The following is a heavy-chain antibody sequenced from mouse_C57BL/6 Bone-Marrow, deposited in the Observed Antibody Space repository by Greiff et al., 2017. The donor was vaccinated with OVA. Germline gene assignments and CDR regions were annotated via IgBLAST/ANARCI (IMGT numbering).Heavy chain of an antibody. V-gene: IGHV14-4*01. CDR2: IDPENGDT. D-gene: IGHD1-1*01. CDR1: GFNIKDDY. CDR3: TKNYGSSDYYARDY. Sequence: EVKLMESGAELVRPGASVKLSCTASGFNIKDDYMHWVKQRPEQGLEWIGWIDPENGDTEYASKFQGKATITADTSSNTAYLQLSSLTSEDTAVYYCTKNYGSSDYYARDYWGQGTSVTVSS. J-gene: IGHJ4*01.